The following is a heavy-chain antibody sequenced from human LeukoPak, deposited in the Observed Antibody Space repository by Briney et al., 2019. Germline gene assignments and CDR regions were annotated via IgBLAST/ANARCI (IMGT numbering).Heavy chain of an antibody. CDR3: TSSGGNWAFDI. D-gene: IGHD2-15*01. CDR2: IRSKAYGGTT. CDR1: GFTFGDYA. J-gene: IGHJ3*02. V-gene: IGHV3-49*03. Sequence: GGSLRLSCTASGFTFGDYAMSWFRQAPGKGLEWVGFIRSKAYGGTTEYAASVKGRFIISRDDSKSIAYLQMNSLKTEDTAVYYCTSSGGNWAFDIWGQGTMVTVSS.